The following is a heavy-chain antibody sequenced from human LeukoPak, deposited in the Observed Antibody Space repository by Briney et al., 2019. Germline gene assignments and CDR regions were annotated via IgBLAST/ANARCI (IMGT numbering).Heavy chain of an antibody. CDR1: GYTFTGNF. J-gene: IGHJ5*02. V-gene: IGHV1-2*02. D-gene: IGHD2-15*01. CDR2: INPNSGDT. CDR3: ARDRLRLGYERTNWFDP. Sequence: ASVKVSCKTSGYTFTGNFMHWVRQAPGQGPEWMGWINPNSGDTNYGQKFQGRVTMTRDTSISTAYMELSRLRSDDTAMYYCARDRLRLGYERTNWFDPWGQGTLVTVSS.